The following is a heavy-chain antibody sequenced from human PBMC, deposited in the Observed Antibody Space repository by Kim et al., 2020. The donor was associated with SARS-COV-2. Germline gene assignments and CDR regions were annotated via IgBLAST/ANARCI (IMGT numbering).Heavy chain of an antibody. V-gene: IGHV4-31*02. D-gene: IGHD3-22*01. J-gene: IGHJ6*02. Sequence: YTNPSPKSRVTISVDTSKNQYSLKLSSVTAADTAVYYCARWFNYYYGRDVWGQGTTVTVSS. CDR3: ARWFNYYYGRDV.